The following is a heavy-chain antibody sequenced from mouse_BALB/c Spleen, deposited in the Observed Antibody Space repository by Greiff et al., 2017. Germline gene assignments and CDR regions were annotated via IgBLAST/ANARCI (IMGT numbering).Heavy chain of an antibody. Sequence: EVQLVESGGGLVQPGGSLKLSCAASGFTFSSYGMSWVRQTPDKRLELVATINSNGGSTYYPDSVKGRFTISRDNAKNTLYLQMSSLKSEDTAMYYCARDRELLITTVVEGHAMDYWGQGTSVTVSS. D-gene: IGHD1-1*01. CDR3: ARDRELLITTVVEGHAMDY. J-gene: IGHJ4*01. CDR2: INSNGGST. CDR1: GFTFSSYG. V-gene: IGHV5-6-3*01.